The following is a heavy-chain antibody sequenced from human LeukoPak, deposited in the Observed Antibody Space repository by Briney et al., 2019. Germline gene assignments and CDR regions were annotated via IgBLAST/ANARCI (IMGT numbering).Heavy chain of an antibody. D-gene: IGHD3-16*02. CDR3: ARVFSFGDYIWGSYRYYFDY. J-gene: IGHJ4*02. V-gene: IGHV1-18*01. Sequence: ASVKVSCKVSGYSFTSFGISWVRQAPGQGLEWMGWISTYNANTNYAQKYQGRVTMTTDTSTSTAYMELRSLRSDDTAVYFCARVFSFGDYIWGSYRYYFDYWGQGTLVTVSS. CDR2: ISTYNANT. CDR1: GYSFTSFG.